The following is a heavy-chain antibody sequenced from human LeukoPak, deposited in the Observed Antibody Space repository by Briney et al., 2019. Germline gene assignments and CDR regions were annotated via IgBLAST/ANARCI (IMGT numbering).Heavy chain of an antibody. D-gene: IGHD1-7*01. J-gene: IGHJ3*02. CDR1: GGTFSSYE. Sequence: GGSLRLSCVASGGTFSSYEINWVRQAPGKGLEWVAYISSSGSTIYSADSVKGRFTISRANAKKSLYLQMKTLRAEDTAVYYCARGGTGATRDDTFDIWGQGTMVTVSS. CDR3: ARGGTGATRDDTFDI. CDR2: ISSSGSTI. V-gene: IGHV3-48*03.